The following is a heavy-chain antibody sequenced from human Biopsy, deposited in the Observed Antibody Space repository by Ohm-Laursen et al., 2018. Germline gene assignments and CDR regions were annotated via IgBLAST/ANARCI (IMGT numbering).Heavy chain of an antibody. D-gene: IGHD5-18*01. CDR3: AKDRYNYTPIGGFSMDV. CDR2: IIYDGSNT. V-gene: IGHV3-30*02. CDR1: GFTFNNYG. Sequence: SLRLSCTASGFTFNNYGMQWVRQAPGKGLEWVAFIIYDGSNTYYADSVKGRFTISRDNSRDTLYLQMSSLRAEDTAVYYCAKDRYNYTPIGGFSMDVWGQGTTVTVSS. J-gene: IGHJ6*02.